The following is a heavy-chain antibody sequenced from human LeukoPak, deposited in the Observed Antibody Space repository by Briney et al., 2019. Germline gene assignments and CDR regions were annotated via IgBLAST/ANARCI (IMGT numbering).Heavy chain of an antibody. CDR1: GFTFSSYG. CDR2: IWYDGSNK. Sequence: PGGSLRLSCAASGFTFSSYGMHWVRQAPGKGLEGVAVIWYDGSNKYYADSVKGRFTISRDNSKNTLYLQMNSLRAEDTAVYYCARGIIPGTALDYWGQGTLVTVSS. J-gene: IGHJ4*02. D-gene: IGHD1-1*01. V-gene: IGHV3-33*01. CDR3: ARGIIPGTALDY.